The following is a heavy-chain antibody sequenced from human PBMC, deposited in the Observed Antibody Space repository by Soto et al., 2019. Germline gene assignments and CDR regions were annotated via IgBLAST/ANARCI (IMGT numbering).Heavy chain of an antibody. CDR2: IYHSGST. CDR1: GYCIISGYY. Sequence: PSGTLSLTCAFSGYCIISGYYWGWIRQPPGKGLEWIGSIYHSGSTYYNPSLKSRVTISVDTSKNQFSLKLSSVTAADTAVYYCARDRTSDSGSWFDPWGQGTLVTAPQ. J-gene: IGHJ5*02. CDR3: ARDRTSDSGSWFDP. V-gene: IGHV4-38-2*02. D-gene: IGHD3-22*01.